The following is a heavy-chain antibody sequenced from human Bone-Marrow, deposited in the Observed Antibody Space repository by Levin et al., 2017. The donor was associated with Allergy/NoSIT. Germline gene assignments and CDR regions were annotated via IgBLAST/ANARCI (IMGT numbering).Heavy chain of an antibody. CDR2: IDAHSGDT. Sequence: ASVKVSCKTSGYFFTEYPLHWVRQAPGQGLEWMGKIDAHSGDTNYARNLQGRVTLTRDTSLSTAYMELSGLMSDDTAVYYCARDVGRDLQGFYGLDVWGQGTTVTVS. CDR3: ARDVGRDLQGFYGLDV. D-gene: IGHD4-11*01. J-gene: IGHJ6*02. CDR1: GYFFTEYP. V-gene: IGHV1-2*02.